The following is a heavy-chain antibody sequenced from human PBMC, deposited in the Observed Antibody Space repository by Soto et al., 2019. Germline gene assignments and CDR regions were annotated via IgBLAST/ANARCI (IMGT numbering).Heavy chain of an antibody. CDR1: GYTFTTYE. V-gene: IGHV1-69*13. CDR3: ARSQDSSGYWNNCFDP. D-gene: IGHD3-22*01. J-gene: IGHJ5*02. Sequence: SVKVSCRASGYTFTTYEINWVRQATGQGLEWMGGIIPLFGTANYAQKFQGRVTITADESTSTVYMELSSLRSEDTAVYYCARSQDSSGYWNNCFDPWGQGTLVTVSS. CDR2: IIPLFGTA.